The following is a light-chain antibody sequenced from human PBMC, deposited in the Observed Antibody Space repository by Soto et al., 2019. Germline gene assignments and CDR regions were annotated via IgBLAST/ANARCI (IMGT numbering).Light chain of an antibody. Sequence: DVQMTQSPSSLSASVGDSVTITCRASQDINIYLNWYQQKPGKAPKLLIYGASTLQTGVPSRFSGSGSRTHFTLAINTLQSDDFATYYGQQSYNSPLTFGQGTRLEIK. J-gene: IGKJ5*01. CDR2: GAS. V-gene: IGKV1-39*01. CDR1: QDINIY. CDR3: QQSYNSPLT.